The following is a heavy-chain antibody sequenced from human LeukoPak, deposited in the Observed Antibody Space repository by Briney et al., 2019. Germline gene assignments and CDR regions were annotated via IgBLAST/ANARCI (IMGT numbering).Heavy chain of an antibody. CDR1: GYIFTSYY. Sequence: GESLKISCKASGYIFTSYYICWGRQMPGKGLEWMGIIYPGDSDTRYSPSFQGQVTISADKSITTAYLQWSSLKASDTAMYYCARDSSGYYYFDYWGQGTLVTVSS. J-gene: IGHJ4*02. D-gene: IGHD3-22*01. CDR2: IYPGDSDT. V-gene: IGHV5-51*01. CDR3: ARDSSGYYYFDY.